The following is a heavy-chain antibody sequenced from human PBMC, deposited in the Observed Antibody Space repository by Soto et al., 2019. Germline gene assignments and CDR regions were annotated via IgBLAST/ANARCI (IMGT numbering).Heavy chain of an antibody. D-gene: IGHD2-2*01. CDR1: GGSISSSSYY. V-gene: IGHV4-39*01. Sequence: QLQLQESGPGLVKPSETLSLTCTVSGGSISSSSYYWGWIRQPPGKGLEWIGSIYYSGSTYYNPSLKSRVTISVDTSKNQFSLKLSSVTAADTAVYYCARLVVVPAAMAGFHYYYGMDVWGQGTTVTVSS. J-gene: IGHJ6*02. CDR2: IYYSGST. CDR3: ARLVVVPAAMAGFHYYYGMDV.